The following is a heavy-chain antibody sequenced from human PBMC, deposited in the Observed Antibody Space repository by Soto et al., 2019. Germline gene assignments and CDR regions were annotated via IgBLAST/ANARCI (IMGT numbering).Heavy chain of an antibody. D-gene: IGHD5-18*01. Sequence: SETLSLTCFVSGTSISSTYWWTWVRQSPGKGLEWIGEIHHSGSTNYNPALKTRLTISVDTSKNPLSLKLSCVRAADTAVYYCARASNKRGYSYGPDYWGQGTLVTVSS. J-gene: IGHJ4*02. CDR1: GTSISSTYW. V-gene: IGHV4-4*02. CDR3: ARASNKRGYSYGPDY. CDR2: IHHSGST.